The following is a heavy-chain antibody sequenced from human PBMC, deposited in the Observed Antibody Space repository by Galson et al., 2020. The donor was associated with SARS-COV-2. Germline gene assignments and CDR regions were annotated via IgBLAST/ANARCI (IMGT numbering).Heavy chain of an antibody. CDR2: IYSNDAK. V-gene: IGHV2-5*01. D-gene: IGHD6-19*01. CDR1: GFSLSSSGMG. Sequence: SGHTLVKPTQTLRLTCTFSGFSLSSSGMGVGWIRQPQGKALEWLALIYSNDAKRYSPSLKSRLTISKDNSKNQVVLTMTKMDPVDTATYYCAHWSRGSTLSYDYWGLGPLVAVSS. J-gene: IGHJ4*02. CDR3: AHWSRGSTLSYDY.